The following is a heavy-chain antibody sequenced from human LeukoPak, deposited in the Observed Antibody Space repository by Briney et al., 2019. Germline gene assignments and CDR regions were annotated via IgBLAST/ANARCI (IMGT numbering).Heavy chain of an antibody. CDR1: GYTFTSYG. CDR2: IGAYNGNT. V-gene: IGHV1-18*01. CDR3: ARGLLFYDSSENYFDY. Sequence: ASVKVSCKASGYTFTSYGISWVRQAPGQGLEWMGWIGAYNGNTNYAQKLQGRVTMTTDTSTSTAYMELRSLRSDDTAVYYCARGLLFYDSSENYFDYWGQGTLVTVSS. J-gene: IGHJ4*02. D-gene: IGHD3-22*01.